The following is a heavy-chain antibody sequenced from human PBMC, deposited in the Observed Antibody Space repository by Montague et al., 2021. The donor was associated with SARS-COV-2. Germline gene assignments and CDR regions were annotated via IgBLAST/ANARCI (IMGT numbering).Heavy chain of an antibody. CDR3: ASGIYPSGSYYNRYYYGLNI. J-gene: IGHJ6*02. CDR1: GGSLSGCY. CDR2: INHSANT. D-gene: IGHD3-10*01. Sequence: SETLSLTCAVYGGSLSGCYWSWIRQPPEKGLEWIGEINHSANTKYNPSPKSPVTISIDTSKNQFSLKMTSVTAADTATYYCASGIYPSGSYYNRYYYGLNIWGPGTTVIVSS. V-gene: IGHV4-34*01.